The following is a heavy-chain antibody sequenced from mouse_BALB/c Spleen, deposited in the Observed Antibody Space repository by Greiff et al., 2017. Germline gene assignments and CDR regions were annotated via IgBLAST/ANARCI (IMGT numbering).Heavy chain of an antibody. CDR1: GYTFTSYW. CDR3: NSDGYYAMDY. Sequence: EVQLQQPGAELVKPGASVKLSCKASGYTFTSYWMHWVKQRPGQGLEWIGWIDPENGDTEYAPKFQGKATMTADTSSNTAYLQLSSLTSEDTAVYYCNSDGYYAMDYWGQGTSVTVSS. CDR2: IDPENGDT. D-gene: IGHD2-3*01. J-gene: IGHJ4*01. V-gene: IGHV14-4*02.